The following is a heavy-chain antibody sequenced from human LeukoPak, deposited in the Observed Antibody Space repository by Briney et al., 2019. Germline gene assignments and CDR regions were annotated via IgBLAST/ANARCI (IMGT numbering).Heavy chain of an antibody. Sequence: GGSLRLSCAASGFTFSNYNINWVRQAPGKGLEWLSYISSSSSTIYYAHSVKGRFTISRDNAKNSLYLQMNSLRDKDTAVYYCARVVVAANPDAFDIWGQGTMVTVSS. D-gene: IGHD2-15*01. V-gene: IGHV3-48*02. CDR2: ISSSSSTI. CDR3: ARVVVAANPDAFDI. J-gene: IGHJ3*02. CDR1: GFTFSNYN.